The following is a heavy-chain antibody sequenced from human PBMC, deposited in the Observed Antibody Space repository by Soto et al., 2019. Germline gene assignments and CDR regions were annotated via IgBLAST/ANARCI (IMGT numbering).Heavy chain of an antibody. D-gene: IGHD3-10*01. CDR1: GGSISSSSYY. J-gene: IGHJ5*02. CDR2: IYYSGST. Sequence: PSETLSLTCTVSGGSISSSSYYWGWIRQPPGKGLEWIGSIYYSGSTYYNPSLKSRVTISVDTSKNQFSLKLSSVTAADTAVYYCARLGFGELLPYNWFDPWGQGTLVTVSS. CDR3: ARLGFGELLPYNWFDP. V-gene: IGHV4-39*01.